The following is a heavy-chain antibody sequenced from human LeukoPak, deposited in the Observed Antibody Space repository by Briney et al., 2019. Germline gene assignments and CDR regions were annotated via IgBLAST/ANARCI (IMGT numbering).Heavy chain of an antibody. D-gene: IGHD1-26*01. CDR2: INSDGSIT. Sequence: QPAGSLRLSCVASGFTISNYWMHWVRHAPGKGLVWVSRINSDGSITTYADSVKGRFTISRDNAKNTMYLQMNSLRDEDTAVYYCATLLPGVWGQGTLVTVSS. J-gene: IGHJ4*02. CDR1: GFTISNYW. V-gene: IGHV3-74*01. CDR3: ATLLPGV.